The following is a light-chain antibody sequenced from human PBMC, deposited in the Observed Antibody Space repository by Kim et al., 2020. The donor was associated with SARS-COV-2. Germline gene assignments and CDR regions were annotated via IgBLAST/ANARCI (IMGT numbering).Light chain of an antibody. CDR2: SSD. CDR3: AAWDDSLNGSV. Sequence: GQRVTDSGAGSRCNSGSKVVNWYQQLPGPAPKRLVYSSDYRPSGVPDRFSGSRAGTSASLARSGLQSEDEADYYCAAWDDSLNGSVFGGGTQLTVL. CDR1: RCNSGSKV. V-gene: IGLV1-44*01. J-gene: IGLJ3*02.